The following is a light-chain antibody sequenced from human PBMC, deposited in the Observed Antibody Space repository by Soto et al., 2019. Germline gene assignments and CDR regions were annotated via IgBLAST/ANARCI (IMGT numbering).Light chain of an antibody. CDR1: SSDVGGYNY. CDR3: SSYTSSSIF. J-gene: IGLJ1*01. CDR2: DVS. V-gene: IGLV2-14*01. Sequence: QSALTRPASVSGSPGQSITISCTATSSDVGGYNYVSWYQQHPGKAPKLMIYDVSNRPSGVSNRFSGSKSGNTASLTISGLQAEDEADYYCSSYTSSSIFFGTGTKVTVL.